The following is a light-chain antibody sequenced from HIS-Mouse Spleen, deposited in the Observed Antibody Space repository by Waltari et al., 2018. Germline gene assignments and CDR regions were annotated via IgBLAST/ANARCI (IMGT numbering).Light chain of an antibody. J-gene: IGLJ2*01. CDR1: ALPKKY. Sequence: SYELTQPPSVSVSPGQTARITCSGDALPKKYAYWYQQKSGQAPVLVSYEDSKRPSGIPEGFSSSSSGTMATLTISGAQVEDEADYYCYSTDSSGNHRVFGGGTKLTVL. V-gene: IGLV3-10*01. CDR3: YSTDSSGNHRV. CDR2: EDS.